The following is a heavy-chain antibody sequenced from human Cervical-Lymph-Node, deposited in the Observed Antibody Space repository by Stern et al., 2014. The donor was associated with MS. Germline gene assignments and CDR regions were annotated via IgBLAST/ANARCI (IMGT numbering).Heavy chain of an antibody. CDR1: GYTFTSYY. Sequence: VQLVESGAEGKKPGASVKVSCKASGYTFTSYYMHWVRQAPGQGLEWMGIINPSCGSTSYAQKSQGRVTMTRDTSTSTVYMELSSLRSEDTAVYYCARVLRYFDWSSYYYGMDVWGQGTTVTVSS. D-gene: IGHD3-9*01. CDR3: ARVLRYFDWSSYYYGMDV. J-gene: IGHJ6*02. CDR2: INPSCGST. V-gene: IGHV1-46*03.